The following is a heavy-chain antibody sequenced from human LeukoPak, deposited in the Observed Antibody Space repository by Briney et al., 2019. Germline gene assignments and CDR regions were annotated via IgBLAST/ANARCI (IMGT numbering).Heavy chain of an antibody. V-gene: IGHV3-66*02. CDR3: ASLTYYDFWSGSYPNDY. CDR1: GFTVSSNY. Sequence: GGSLRLSCAASGFTVSSNYMSWVRQAPGKGLEWVSVIYSGGSTYYADSVKDRFTISRDNSKNTLYLQMNSVRAEDTAVYYCASLTYYDFWSGSYPNDYWGQGTLVTVSS. J-gene: IGHJ4*02. D-gene: IGHD3-3*01. CDR2: IYSGGST.